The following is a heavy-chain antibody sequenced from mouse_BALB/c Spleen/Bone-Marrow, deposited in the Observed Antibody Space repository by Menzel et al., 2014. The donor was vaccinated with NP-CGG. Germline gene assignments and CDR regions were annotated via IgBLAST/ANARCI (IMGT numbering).Heavy chain of an antibody. D-gene: IGHD1-1*01. V-gene: IGHV3-2*02. J-gene: IGHJ2*01. Sequence: DVQLQESGPGLVIPSQSVSLPCTVSGSSITSDYSWNWIQQFPGSKLEWMGYINYNGSTTYNPSLTSRISITRNTSKNQLFLQLNSVTNEDTATYYCSRDYYGSGYFDCWGQGTTLTVSS. CDR3: SRDYYGSGYFDC. CDR1: GSSITSDYS. CDR2: INYNGST.